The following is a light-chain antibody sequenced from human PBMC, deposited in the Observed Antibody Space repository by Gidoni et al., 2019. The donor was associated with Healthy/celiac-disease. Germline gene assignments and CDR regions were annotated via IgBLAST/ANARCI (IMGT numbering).Light chain of an antibody. CDR3: QQRSNWPSLT. J-gene: IGKJ4*01. Sequence: IVLTQSQATLSLSPGEIATLSCRASQSVSSYLAWYQQKPGQAPRLLIYDASNRSTGIPARFSGSGSGTDFTLTISSLEPEDCAVYYCQQRSNWPSLTFGGGTKVEIK. V-gene: IGKV3-11*01. CDR1: QSVSSY. CDR2: DAS.